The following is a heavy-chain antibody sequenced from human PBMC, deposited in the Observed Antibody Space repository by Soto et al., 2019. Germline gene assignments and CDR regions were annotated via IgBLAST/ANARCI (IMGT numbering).Heavy chain of an antibody. CDR2: IYYSGST. Sequence: SETLSVTCTVSGGSISSGGYYWSWIRQHPGKGLEWIGYIYYSGSTYYNPPLKSQVTISVDTSKNQFSLKLSSVTAADTAVYYCARERDSSGPSDYWGQGTLVTVSS. V-gene: IGHV4-31*01. D-gene: IGHD3-22*01. CDR3: ARERDSSGPSDY. J-gene: IGHJ4*02. CDR1: GGSISSGGYY.